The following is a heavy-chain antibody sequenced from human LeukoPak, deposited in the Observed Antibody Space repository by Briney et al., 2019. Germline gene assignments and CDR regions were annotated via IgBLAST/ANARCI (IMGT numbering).Heavy chain of an antibody. D-gene: IGHD3-22*01. Sequence: ASVKVSCKASGYSFVGYGITWVRQAPGQGLEWMGWFNPENGNTNYAQKLQGRVTMTTDTSTSTAYMELRSLRCDDTAVYYCARDRSGSSGYYARKEVDYWGQGTLVTVSS. J-gene: IGHJ4*02. CDR3: ARDRSGSSGYYARKEVDY. CDR2: FNPENGNT. V-gene: IGHV1-18*01. CDR1: GYSFVGYG.